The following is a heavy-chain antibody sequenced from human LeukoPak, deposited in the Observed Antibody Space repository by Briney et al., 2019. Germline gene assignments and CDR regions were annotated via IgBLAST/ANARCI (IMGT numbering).Heavy chain of an antibody. J-gene: IGHJ4*02. D-gene: IGHD5-18*01. Sequence: PGGSLRLSCAASGFTFRSHVVRWLREARGGGGVGWSAISGSGGSTYYADSVKGRFTISRDNSKTTMYLQMISLSAEDTAVYYCANSLGYSYGYSFDYWGQGTLVTVSS. CDR1: GFTFRSHV. CDR2: ISGSGGST. V-gene: IGHV3-23*01. CDR3: ANSLGYSYGYSFDY.